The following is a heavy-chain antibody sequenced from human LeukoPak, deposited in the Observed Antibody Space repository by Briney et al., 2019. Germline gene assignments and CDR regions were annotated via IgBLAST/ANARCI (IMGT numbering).Heavy chain of an antibody. CDR3: TKQSVSTYGCGCLWYFDF. Sequence: GGSLRLSCAASGFTFSNYDMSWVRQAPGKGLEWVSGISGSGATTYQTDSVKGRFTITRDNSRDTLYLQMNSLRAEDTAVYYCTKQSVSTYGCGCLWYFDFRGRGTLVTVSS. CDR1: GFTFSNYD. J-gene: IGHJ2*01. CDR2: ISGSGATT. D-gene: IGHD6-25*01. V-gene: IGHV3-23*01.